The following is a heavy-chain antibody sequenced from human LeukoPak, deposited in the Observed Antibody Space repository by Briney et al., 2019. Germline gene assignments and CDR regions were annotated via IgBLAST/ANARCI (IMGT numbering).Heavy chain of an antibody. D-gene: IGHD5-18*01. CDR2: FSGSGGST. J-gene: IGHJ4*02. V-gene: IGHV3-23*01. CDR1: GSTFSTYA. CDR3: AKDLVMQVWFPL. Sequence: GGSLRLSCAAPGSTFSTYAMRWVRQAPGKGLEWVSRFSGSGGSTYYADSVKGRFTISRDNSKNTLYLQMNSLRAEDTAVYYCAKDLVMQVWFPLWGQGTLVTVSS.